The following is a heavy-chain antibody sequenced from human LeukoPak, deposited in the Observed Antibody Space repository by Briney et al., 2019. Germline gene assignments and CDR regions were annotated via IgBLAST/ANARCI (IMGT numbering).Heavy chain of an antibody. J-gene: IGHJ4*02. V-gene: IGHV3-7*01. D-gene: IGHD2-15*01. Sequence: PGGSLRLSCAASGFTFSAYWMGWVRQAPGKGLEWVANTKPDGTAEYYADSVRGRFTTSRDNANNFLYLQMNSLRGEDTAVYYCARDGGLHTNFDYWGQGTLVTVSS. CDR3: ARDGGLHTNFDY. CDR2: TKPDGTAE. CDR1: GFTFSAYW.